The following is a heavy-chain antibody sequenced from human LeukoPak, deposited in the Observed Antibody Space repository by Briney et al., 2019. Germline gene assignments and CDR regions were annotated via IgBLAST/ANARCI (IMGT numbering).Heavy chain of an antibody. J-gene: IGHJ4*02. V-gene: IGHV1-46*01. CDR1: GYSFTSNY. CDR3: ARDQEGFDY. Sequence: ASVKVSCKASGYSFTSNYIHWVRQAPGQGLEWMGMIYPRDGSTSYAQKFQGRVTVTRDTSTSTVHMELSGLRSEDTAVYYCARDQEGFDYWGQGTLVTVSS. CDR2: IYPRDGST.